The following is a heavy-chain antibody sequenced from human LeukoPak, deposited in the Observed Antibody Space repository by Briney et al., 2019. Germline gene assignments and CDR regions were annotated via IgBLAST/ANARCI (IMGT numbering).Heavy chain of an antibody. CDR1: GDSISSSRSY. Sequence: SETLSLTCTVSGDSISSSRSYWGWIRQPPGKGLEWIGSIYYSGSTYYNPSLKSRVTISVDTSKNQFSLKLSSVTAADTAVYYCATRSYSSGYWGQGTLVTVSS. CDR2: IYYSGST. CDR3: ATRSYSSGY. J-gene: IGHJ4*02. V-gene: IGHV4-39*07. D-gene: IGHD1-26*01.